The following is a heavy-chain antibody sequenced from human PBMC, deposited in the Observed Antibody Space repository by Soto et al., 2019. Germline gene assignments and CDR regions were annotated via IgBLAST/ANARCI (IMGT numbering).Heavy chain of an antibody. CDR2: IYYSGST. J-gene: IGHJ4*02. D-gene: IGHD6-13*01. Sequence: SETLSLTCTVSGGSISSSSYYWGWIRQPPGKGLEWIGSIYYSGSTYYNPSLKSRVTISVDTSKNQFSLKLSSVTAADTAVYYCASGTFIAAAGLVYWGQGTLVTVSS. CDR3: ASGTFIAAAGLVY. CDR1: GGSISSSSYY. V-gene: IGHV4-39*01.